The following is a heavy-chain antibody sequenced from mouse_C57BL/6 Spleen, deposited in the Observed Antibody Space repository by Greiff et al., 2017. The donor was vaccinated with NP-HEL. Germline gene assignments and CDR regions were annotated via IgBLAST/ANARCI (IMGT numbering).Heavy chain of an antibody. CDR1: GFTFSDYY. CDR2: ISNGGGST. CDR3: ARHWMKYFDV. V-gene: IGHV5-12*01. Sequence: DVMLVESGGGLVQPGGSLKLSCAASGFTFSDYYMYWVRQTPEKRLEWVAYISNGGGSTYYPDTVKGRFTISRDNAKNTLYLQMSRLKSEDTAMYYCARHWMKYFDVWGTGTTVTVSS. J-gene: IGHJ1*03.